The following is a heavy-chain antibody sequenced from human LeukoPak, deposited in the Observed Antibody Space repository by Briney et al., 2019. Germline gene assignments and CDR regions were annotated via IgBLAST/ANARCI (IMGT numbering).Heavy chain of an antibody. CDR2: IYPGDSDA. CDR3: ARRRDLYSGSYYPFDY. D-gene: IGHD1-26*01. V-gene: IGHV5-51*01. Sequence: GESLKISCKGSGYSFTSYWIGWVRQMPGKGLEWMGIIYPGDSDARYSPSFQGQVTISADKSISTAYLQWSSLKASDTAMYYCARRRDLYSGSYYPFDYWGQGTLVTASS. CDR1: GYSFTSYW. J-gene: IGHJ4*02.